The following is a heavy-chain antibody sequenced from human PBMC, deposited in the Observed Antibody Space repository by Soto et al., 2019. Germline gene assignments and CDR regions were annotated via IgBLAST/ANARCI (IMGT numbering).Heavy chain of an antibody. Sequence: QVQLQESGPGLVKPSGTLSLTCAVSGGSISSSNWWSWVRQPPGKGLEWIGEIYHRGSTNYNPSLKSRVTLSVDQSTNPCSLKLSSVTAAATAVYYCARIAAAGTNVDYWGQGTLVTVSS. D-gene: IGHD6-13*01. CDR2: IYHRGST. V-gene: IGHV4-4*02. CDR3: ARIAAAGTNVDY. CDR1: GGSISSSNW. J-gene: IGHJ4*02.